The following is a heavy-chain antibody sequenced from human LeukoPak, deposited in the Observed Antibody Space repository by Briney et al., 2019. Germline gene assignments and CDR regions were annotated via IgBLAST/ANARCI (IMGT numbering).Heavy chain of an antibody. CDR2: ISGSGGNT. CDR1: GFTFSSYS. Sequence: GGSLRLSCAASGFTFSSYSMNWVRQAPGKGLEWVSAISGSGGNTYFADSVKGRFSISRDISKNTLSLLMNSLRAEDTAVYYCAKARGSTSSLSIDSWGQGTLVTVSS. J-gene: IGHJ4*02. CDR3: AKARGSTSSLSIDS. V-gene: IGHV3-23*01. D-gene: IGHD2-15*01.